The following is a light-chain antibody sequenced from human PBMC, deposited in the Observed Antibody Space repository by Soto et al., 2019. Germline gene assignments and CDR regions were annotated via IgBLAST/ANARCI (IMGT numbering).Light chain of an antibody. CDR2: GAS. Sequence: EIVLKHSPGTLPLSPCDRATLSFGASQSVTSKLAWYQQKPGQAPRLLISGASNRATGIPDRFSGSGSGTDFTLTISRLEPDDFAMYFCQQYGGSPITFGLGTRLEI. V-gene: IGKV3-20*01. CDR1: QSVTSK. J-gene: IGKJ5*01. CDR3: QQYGGSPIT.